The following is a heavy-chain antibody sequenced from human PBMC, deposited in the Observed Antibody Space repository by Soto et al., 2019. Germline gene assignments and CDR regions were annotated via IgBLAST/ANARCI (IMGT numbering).Heavy chain of an antibody. Sequence: GGSLRLSCAASGFTFSSYSMNWVRRAPGKGLEWVSSISSSSSFKYYADSVKGRFTISRDNAKNSLYLQMNSLRAEDTAVYYCARVYCSGGACYFFYYWGQGTLVTVSS. V-gene: IGHV3-21*01. D-gene: IGHD2-15*01. CDR2: ISSSSSFK. CDR1: GFTFSSYS. CDR3: ARVYCSGGACYFFYY. J-gene: IGHJ4*02.